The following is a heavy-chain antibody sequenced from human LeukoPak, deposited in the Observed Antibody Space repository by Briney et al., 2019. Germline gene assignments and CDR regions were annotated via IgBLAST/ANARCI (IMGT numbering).Heavy chain of an antibody. D-gene: IGHD3-10*01. CDR2: IKQDGSEK. V-gene: IGHV3-7*01. CDR3: ARGRGGLLWFGEFNS. Sequence: GGSLRLSCAASGFTFSSYWMNWVRQAPGKRLEWVANIKQDGSEKYYVDSVRGRFTISRDNANNSLFLQMNSLRAEDTAVYYCARGRGGLLWFGEFNSWGQGTLVTVSS. CDR1: GFTFSSYW. J-gene: IGHJ4*02.